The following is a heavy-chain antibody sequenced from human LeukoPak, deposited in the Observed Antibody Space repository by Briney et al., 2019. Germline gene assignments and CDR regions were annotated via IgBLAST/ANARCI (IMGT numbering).Heavy chain of an antibody. D-gene: IGHD1-26*01. J-gene: IGHJ4*02. V-gene: IGHV4-39*01. CDR2: FYYGGST. Sequence: SETLSLTCTVSGGSISSSSHYWGWIRQSPGKRLEWIASFYYGGSTYYNPSLKSRVTIFLDTSGNQFSLKLTSMTAADTAVYYCARQWELQVDYWGQGALVTVSS. CDR1: GGSISSSSHY. CDR3: ARQWELQVDY.